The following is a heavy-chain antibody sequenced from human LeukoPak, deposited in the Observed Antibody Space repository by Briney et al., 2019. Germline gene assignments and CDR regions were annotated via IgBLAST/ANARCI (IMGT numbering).Heavy chain of an antibody. CDR1: GGTLSSYA. CDR3: ARGPRFGVVNYYYMDV. CDR2: IIPILGIA. Sequence: SVKVSCKASGGTLSSYAISWVRQAPGQGLEWMGRIIPILGIANYAQKFQGRVTITADKSTSTAYMELSSLRSEDTAVYYCARGPRFGVVNYYYMDVWGKGTTVTVSS. V-gene: IGHV1-69*04. D-gene: IGHD3-3*01. J-gene: IGHJ6*03.